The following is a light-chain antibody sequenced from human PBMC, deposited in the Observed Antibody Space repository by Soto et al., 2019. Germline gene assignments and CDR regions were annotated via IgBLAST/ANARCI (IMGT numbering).Light chain of an antibody. V-gene: IGKV3-11*01. J-gene: IGKJ1*01. Sequence: EIVLTQSPATLSLSPGERATLSCRASQSVSSYLACYQQKPGQAPRLLIYDASNRATGIPARFSGSGSGTDFTLTISSLEPEDFAFYYCQQRSNWPTFGQGTKVDNK. CDR2: DAS. CDR3: QQRSNWPT. CDR1: QSVSSY.